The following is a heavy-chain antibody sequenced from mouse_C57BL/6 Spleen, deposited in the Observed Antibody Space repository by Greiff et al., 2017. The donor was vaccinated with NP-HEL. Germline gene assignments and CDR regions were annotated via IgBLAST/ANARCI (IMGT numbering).Heavy chain of an antibody. J-gene: IGHJ3*01. Sequence: QVQLQQPGAELVMPGASVKLSCKASGYTFTSYWMHWVKQRPGQGLEWIGEIDPSDSYTNYNQKFKGKSTLTVDKSSSTAYMQLSSLTSEDSAVYYCARSNSNIGWFAYWGQGTLVTVSA. CDR3: ARSNSNIGWFAY. D-gene: IGHD2-5*01. CDR1: GYTFTSYW. CDR2: IDPSDSYT. V-gene: IGHV1-69*01.